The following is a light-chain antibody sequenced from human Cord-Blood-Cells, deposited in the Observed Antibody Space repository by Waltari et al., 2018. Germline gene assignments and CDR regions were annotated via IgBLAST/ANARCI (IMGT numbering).Light chain of an antibody. V-gene: IGLV7-43*01. Sequence: QTVVTQEPSLPVSPGGTATTTGASSAAAVTSGYYPNWYQPKHGQAPSGLIYSTSNKHSWTPARFSGSVLGGKTARTLSGVHPEDEAEYYCLRYYGGANWVFGGGTKLTVL. CDR1: AAAVTSGYY. CDR2: STS. CDR3: LRYYGGANWV. J-gene: IGLJ3*02.